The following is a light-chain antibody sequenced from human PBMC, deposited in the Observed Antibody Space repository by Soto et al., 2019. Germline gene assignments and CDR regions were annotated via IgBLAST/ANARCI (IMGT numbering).Light chain of an antibody. CDR2: GAS. CDR3: QQYNNWPQT. V-gene: IGKV3-15*01. Sequence: EIVMTQSPATLSVSPGERATISCRASQSVSSNLAWYQQRPGQAPRLLIYGASTRATGIPARFSGSGSGTELTLTISSLQPEDFAVYYCQQYNNWPQTFGQGTKVEIK. CDR1: QSVSSN. J-gene: IGKJ1*01.